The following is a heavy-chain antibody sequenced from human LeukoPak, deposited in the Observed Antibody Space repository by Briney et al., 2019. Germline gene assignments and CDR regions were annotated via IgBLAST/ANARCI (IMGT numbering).Heavy chain of an antibody. Sequence: VASVKVSCKASGYTFTSYAMHWVRQAPGQRLEWMGWINAGNGNTKYSQKFQGRVTITRDTSASTAYMELSSLRSEDTAVYYCARSEETIFGVVIHVGAFDIWGQGTMVTVSS. CDR3: ARSEETIFGVVIHVGAFDI. CDR1: GYTFTSYA. J-gene: IGHJ3*02. D-gene: IGHD3-3*01. V-gene: IGHV1-3*01. CDR2: INAGNGNT.